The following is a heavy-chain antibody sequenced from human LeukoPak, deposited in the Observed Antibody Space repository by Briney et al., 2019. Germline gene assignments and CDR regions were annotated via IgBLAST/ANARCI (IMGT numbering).Heavy chain of an antibody. D-gene: IGHD2/OR15-2a*01. V-gene: IGHV3-21*01. J-gene: IGHJ6*03. Sequence: GGSLRLSCAASGFTFSSYSMNWVRQAPGKGLEWVSSITSSNNYIYYGDSVKGRFTISRDDAKNSLFLQMNSLRAEDTATYYCARGEFADYYYFYMDVWGKGTTVTVSS. CDR1: GFTFSSYS. CDR2: ITSSNNYI. CDR3: ARGEFADYYYFYMDV.